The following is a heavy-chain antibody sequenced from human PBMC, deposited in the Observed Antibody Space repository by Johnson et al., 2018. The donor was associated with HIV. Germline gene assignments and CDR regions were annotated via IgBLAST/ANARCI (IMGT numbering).Heavy chain of an antibody. CDR2: ISYDGSNK. CDR3: ARGDGYRRAFDI. J-gene: IGHJ3*02. D-gene: IGHD1-1*01. V-gene: IGHV3-30-3*01. CDR1: GFTFSSYA. Sequence: HVQLVESGGGVVQPGRSLKLSCAASGFTFSSYAMHWVRQAPGKGLDWVAVISYDGSNKYYADSVKGRFTMSRDNAKKSLYLQMNSLRAEDTAVYYCARGDGYRRAFDIWGQGTMVTVSS.